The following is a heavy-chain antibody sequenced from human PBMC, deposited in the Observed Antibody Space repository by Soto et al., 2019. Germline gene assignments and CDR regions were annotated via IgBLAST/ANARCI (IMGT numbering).Heavy chain of an antibody. D-gene: IGHD1-20*01. CDR3: AREGSYNWNVYYYYYGMDV. J-gene: IGHJ6*02. Sequence: PGGSLRLSCAASGFTVSSNYMSWVRQAPGKGLEWVSVIYSGGSTYYADPVKGRFTISRDNSKNTLYLQMNSLRAEDTAVYYCAREGSYNWNVYYYYYGMDVWGQGTTVTVSS. V-gene: IGHV3-53*05. CDR2: IYSGGST. CDR1: GFTVSSNY.